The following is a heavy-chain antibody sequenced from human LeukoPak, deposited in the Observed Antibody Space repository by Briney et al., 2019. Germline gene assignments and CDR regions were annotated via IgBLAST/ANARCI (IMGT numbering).Heavy chain of an antibody. J-gene: IGHJ4*02. D-gene: IGHD3-10*01. V-gene: IGHV1-18*01. CDR3: AREALVRDY. Sequence: GASVKVSCKASGYTFINYGISWVRQAPGQGLEWMGWISPSNGNTNYAQKLQGRVTMTADTSTTTAYMELRRLKYEDTAVYYCAREALVRDYWGRGTLVTVSS. CDR2: ISPSNGNT. CDR1: GYTFINYG.